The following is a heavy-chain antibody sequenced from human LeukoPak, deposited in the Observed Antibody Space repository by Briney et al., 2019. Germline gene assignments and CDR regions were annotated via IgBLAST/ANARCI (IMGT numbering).Heavy chain of an antibody. CDR1: GGSTSSYY. CDR3: ARDYCSSTSCTGPYFDL. V-gene: IGHV4-59*12. D-gene: IGHD2-2*01. J-gene: IGHJ2*01. CDR2: IYYSGST. Sequence: SETLSLTCTVSGGSTSSYYWSWIRQPPGKGLEWIGYIYYSGSTNYNPSLKSRLTISIDTSKNQFSLKLSSVTAADTAVYYRARDYCSSTSCTGPYFDLWGRGTLVTVSS.